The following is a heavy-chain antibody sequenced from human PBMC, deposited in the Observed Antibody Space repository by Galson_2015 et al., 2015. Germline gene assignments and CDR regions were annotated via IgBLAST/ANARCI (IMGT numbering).Heavy chain of an antibody. V-gene: IGHV4-34*01. J-gene: IGHJ5*02. CDR3: ARDPGIAAAGNPRNWFDP. Sequence: YNPSLKSRVTISVDTSKNQFSLKLSSVTAADTAVYYCARDPGIAAAGNPRNWFDPWGQGTLVTVSP. D-gene: IGHD6-13*01.